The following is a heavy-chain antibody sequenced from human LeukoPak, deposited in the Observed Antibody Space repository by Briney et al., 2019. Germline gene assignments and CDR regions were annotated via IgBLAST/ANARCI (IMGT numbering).Heavy chain of an antibody. CDR3: ARATDYGDYVGAFDI. V-gene: IGHV4-31*03. CDR1: GGSISSGGYY. J-gene: IGHJ3*02. D-gene: IGHD4-17*01. Sequence: SETLSLTCTVSGGSISSGGYYWSWIHQHPGKGLEWIGYIYYSGSTYYNPSLKSRVTISVDTSKNQFSLKLSSVTAADTAVYYCARATDYGDYVGAFDIWGQGTMVTVSS. CDR2: IYYSGST.